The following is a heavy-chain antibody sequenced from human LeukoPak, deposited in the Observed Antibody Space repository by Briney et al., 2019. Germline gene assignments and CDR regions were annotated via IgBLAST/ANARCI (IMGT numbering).Heavy chain of an antibody. D-gene: IGHD3-10*01. CDR3: ATLTVRGVINI. Sequence: GGSLRLSCAASGFTFSNTLMNWVRQAPGKGLEWVGRIQSKTDGGTTEYAAPVKGRFTISRDDSKTTLHLQMNSLKTEDTAVYYCATLTVRGVINIWGQGTLVTVSS. CDR2: IQSKTDGGTT. J-gene: IGHJ4*02. CDR1: GFTFSNTL. V-gene: IGHV3-15*01.